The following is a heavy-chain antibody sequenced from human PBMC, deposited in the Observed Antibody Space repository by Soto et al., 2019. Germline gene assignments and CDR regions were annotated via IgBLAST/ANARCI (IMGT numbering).Heavy chain of an antibody. Sequence: ESGGGLVPPGGSLRLSCLTSGFSFSSYWMSWVRQAPGKGLEWVANIKQNGTEKFYVDSVKGRFTISRDNAKNSLYLEMNSLRAEDTAVYYCAREKWLQFYFYYGLDVWGQGTTVTVSS. CDR3: AREKWLQFYFYYGLDV. D-gene: IGHD4-4*01. V-gene: IGHV3-7*01. J-gene: IGHJ6*02. CDR2: IKQNGTEK. CDR1: GFSFSSYW.